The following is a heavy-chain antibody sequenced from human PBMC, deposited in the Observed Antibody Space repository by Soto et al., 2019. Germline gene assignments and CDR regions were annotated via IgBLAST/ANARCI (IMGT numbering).Heavy chain of an antibody. V-gene: IGHV3-74*01. J-gene: IGHJ6*02. CDR3: ARDPVGYQRKNGMDV. Sequence: SLRLSCAASGFTFSSYWMHWVRQAPGKGLVWVSRINSDGSSTSYADSVKGRFTISRDNAKNTLYLQMNSLRAEDTAVYYCARDPVGYQRKNGMDVWGQGTTVTVSS. D-gene: IGHD6-13*01. CDR2: INSDGSST. CDR1: GFTFSSYW.